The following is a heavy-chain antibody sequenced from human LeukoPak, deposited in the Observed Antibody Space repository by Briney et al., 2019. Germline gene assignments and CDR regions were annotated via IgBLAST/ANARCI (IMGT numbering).Heavy chain of an antibody. Sequence: GGSLRLSCAASGFTFSSYWMNWARQAPGKGLEWVASINHNGNVNYYVDSVKGRFTISRDNAKNSLYLQMSNLRAEDTAVYYCARVSLLGPDAFDIWGQGTMVTVSS. CDR1: GFTFSSYW. J-gene: IGHJ3*02. V-gene: IGHV3-7*03. CDR3: ARVSLLGPDAFDI. CDR2: INHNGNVN. D-gene: IGHD3-16*02.